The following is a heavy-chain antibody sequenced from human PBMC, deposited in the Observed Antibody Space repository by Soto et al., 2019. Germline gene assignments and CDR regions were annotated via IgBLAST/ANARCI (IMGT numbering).Heavy chain of an antibody. CDR2: IIPIFGTA. Sequence: SVKVSCKASGGTFSSYAISWVRQAPGQGLEWMGGIIPIFGTANYAQKFQGRVTITADESTSTAYMELSSLRSEDTAVYYCARDYYDSSGYYLYYFDYWGQGTLVTVSS. V-gene: IGHV1-69*13. CDR3: ARDYYDSSGYYLYYFDY. J-gene: IGHJ4*02. D-gene: IGHD3-22*01. CDR1: GGTFSSYA.